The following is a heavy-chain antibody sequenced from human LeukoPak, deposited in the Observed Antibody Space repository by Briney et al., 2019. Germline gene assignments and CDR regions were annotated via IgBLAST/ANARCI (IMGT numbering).Heavy chain of an antibody. CDR1: GFTFSSYA. Sequence: GGSLRLSCAASGFTFSSYAMSWVRQAPGKGLEWVSAISGSGGSTYYADSVKGRFTISRDNSKNTLYLQMNGLRAEDTAVYYCAKAGRGITGTPFDYWGQGTLVTVSS. V-gene: IGHV3-23*01. J-gene: IGHJ4*02. D-gene: IGHD1-20*01. CDR3: AKAGRGITGTPFDY. CDR2: ISGSGGST.